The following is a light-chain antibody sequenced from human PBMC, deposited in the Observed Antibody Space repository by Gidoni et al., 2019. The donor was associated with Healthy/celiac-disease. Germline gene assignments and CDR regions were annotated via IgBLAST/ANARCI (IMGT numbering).Light chain of an antibody. CDR2: QDS. Sequence: SSELTQPPSVSVSPGQTASITCSGDKLGYKYACWYQQKPGQSPVLVIYQDSKRPSGIPERFSGSNSGNTATLTISGTQAMDEADYYCQAWDSSVVFGGGTKLTVL. V-gene: IGLV3-1*01. CDR3: QAWDSSVV. CDR1: KLGYKY. J-gene: IGLJ2*01.